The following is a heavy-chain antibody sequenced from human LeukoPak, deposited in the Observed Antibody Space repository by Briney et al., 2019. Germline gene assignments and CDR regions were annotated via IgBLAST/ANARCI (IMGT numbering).Heavy chain of an antibody. CDR1: GFTLSSYW. J-gene: IGHJ1*01. D-gene: IGHD3-22*01. CDR3: ARAPSEIGGYYPEYFRH. Sequence: GGSLRLSCAASGFTLSSYWMHWVRQAPWKGLVWVSRIKSDGRTNYADSVKGRFTISRDNAKNTVSLQMNSLRAEDTGVYYCARAPSEIGGYYPEYFRHWGQGTLVIVFS. CDR2: IKSDGRT. V-gene: IGHV3-74*01.